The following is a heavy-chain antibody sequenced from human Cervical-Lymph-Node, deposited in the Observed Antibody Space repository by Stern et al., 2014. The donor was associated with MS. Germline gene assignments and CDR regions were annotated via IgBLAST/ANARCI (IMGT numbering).Heavy chain of an antibody. CDR2: IYHSGPS. D-gene: IGHD2/OR15-2a*01. Sequence: QVQLQESGPGLVKPSGTLSLTCAVSGGSVSSTNWWSWVRQSPGKGLEWIGNIYHSGPSNNRPSLRSRVSISLDTSKTHLSLHLTSVTAADTAVYYCARERQQYCNSEGCSYWYFDLWGRGTLVTVSS. CDR1: GGSVSSTNW. CDR3: ARERQQYCNSEGCSYWYFDL. V-gene: IGHV4-4*02. J-gene: IGHJ2*01.